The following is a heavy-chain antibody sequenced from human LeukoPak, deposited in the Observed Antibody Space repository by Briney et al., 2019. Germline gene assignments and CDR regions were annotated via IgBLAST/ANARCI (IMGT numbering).Heavy chain of an antibody. V-gene: IGHV3-7*05. D-gene: IGHD1-1*01. Sequence: GGSLRLSCAASGFTFSIFYMSWVRQAPGKGLEGVANIEQDGSEKQYVDSVKGRFTISRDNAKNSLYLQTNSLRAEDTAVYYCARDPTVNDAFDIWGQGTMVTVSS. CDR1: GFTFSIFY. J-gene: IGHJ3*02. CDR2: IEQDGSEK. CDR3: ARDPTVNDAFDI.